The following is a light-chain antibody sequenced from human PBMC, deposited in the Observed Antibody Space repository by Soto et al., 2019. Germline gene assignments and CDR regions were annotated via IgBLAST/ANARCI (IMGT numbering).Light chain of an antibody. CDR2: GIS. J-gene: IGKJ4*01. V-gene: IGKV1-12*01. Sequence: DIQMTQSPSSVSASVGDRVIITCRASQAFGTLLAWYQQKRGKAPKLLIYGISTLQGGVPSRFSGSESGADFTLTISSVQPEDSATSYCQQAATFPLTFGGGTEVEIK. CDR1: QAFGTL. CDR3: QQAATFPLT.